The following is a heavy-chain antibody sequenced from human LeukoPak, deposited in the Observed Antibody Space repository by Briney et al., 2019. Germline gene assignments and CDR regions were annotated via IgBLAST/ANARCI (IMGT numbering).Heavy chain of an antibody. J-gene: IGHJ4*02. CDR1: GGSISSSSYY. CDR2: IYYSGST. Sequence: PSETLSLTCTVSGGSISSSSYYWGWIRQPPGRGLEWIGSIYYSGSTYYNPSLKSRVTISVDTSKNQFSLKLSSVTAADTAVYYCARATLAAAVTDYWGQGTLVTVSS. CDR3: ARATLAAAVTDY. V-gene: IGHV4-39*07. D-gene: IGHD6-13*01.